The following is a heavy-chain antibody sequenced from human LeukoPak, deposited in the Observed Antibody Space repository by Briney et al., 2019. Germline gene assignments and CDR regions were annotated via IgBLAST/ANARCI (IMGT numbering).Heavy chain of an antibody. D-gene: IGHD3-10*01. Sequence: GRSLRLSCVASGFTFSSYGMHWVRQAPGKGLEWAAVIWYDGSNKYYADSVKGRFTISRDNSKNTLYLQMNSLRAEDTAVYYCARAPLWFGEHTNDYWGQGTLVTVSS. V-gene: IGHV3-33*01. J-gene: IGHJ4*02. CDR3: ARAPLWFGEHTNDY. CDR1: GFTFSSYG. CDR2: IWYDGSNK.